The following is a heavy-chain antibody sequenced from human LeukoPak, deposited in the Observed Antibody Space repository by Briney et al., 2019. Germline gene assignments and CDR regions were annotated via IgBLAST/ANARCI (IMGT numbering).Heavy chain of an antibody. Sequence: GASVTVSCKASGYTLTNFGISWVRQAPGQGLEWMGWINPNSGGTNYAQKFQGRVTMTRDTSISTAYMELSRLRSDDTAVYYCARDGISGSLAGYWGQGTLVTVSS. D-gene: IGHD1-26*01. CDR2: INPNSGGT. V-gene: IGHV1-2*02. CDR1: GYTLTNFG. CDR3: ARDGISGSLAGY. J-gene: IGHJ4*02.